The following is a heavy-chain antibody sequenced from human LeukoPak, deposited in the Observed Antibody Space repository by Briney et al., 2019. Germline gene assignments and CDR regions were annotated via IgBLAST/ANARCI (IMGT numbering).Heavy chain of an antibody. CDR1: GLTFSNYG. V-gene: IGHV3-33*06. D-gene: IGHD2-2*01. J-gene: IGHJ4*02. CDR3: ANDGVNGSSWHYFDY. Sequence: PGRSQRLSCAASGLTFSNYGMHWVRQAPGKGLEWVALIWYDGSKKNYADSVKGRFTISRDNSKNTLYLQMNSLRAEDTALYYCANDGVNGSSWHYFDYWGQGTPVTVSS. CDR2: IWYDGSKK.